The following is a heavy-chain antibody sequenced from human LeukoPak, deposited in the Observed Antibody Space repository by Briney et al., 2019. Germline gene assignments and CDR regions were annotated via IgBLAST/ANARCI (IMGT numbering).Heavy chain of an antibody. D-gene: IGHD3-22*01. J-gene: IGHJ4*02. Sequence: GASVKVSCKASGGTFNSYAISWVRQAPGQGLEWMGGIIPIFGTANYAQKFQGRITITADESTSTAYMELSSLRSEDTAVYYCARGSDSGYLCYFDYWGQGTLVTVSS. V-gene: IGHV1-69*13. CDR1: GGTFNSYA. CDR2: IIPIFGTA. CDR3: ARGSDSGYLCYFDY.